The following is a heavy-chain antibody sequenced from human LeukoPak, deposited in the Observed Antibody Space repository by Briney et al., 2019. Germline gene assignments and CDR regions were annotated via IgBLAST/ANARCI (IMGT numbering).Heavy chain of an antibody. Sequence: SETLSLTCAVYGGSFSGYYWSWIRQPPGKGLEWIGEINHSGSTNYNPSLKSRVTISVDTSKNQFSLKLSSVTAADTAAYYCARGGLYYYYYGMDVWGQGTTVTVSS. CDR1: GGSFSGYY. V-gene: IGHV4-34*01. J-gene: IGHJ6*02. CDR2: INHSGST. CDR3: ARGGLYYYYYGMDV.